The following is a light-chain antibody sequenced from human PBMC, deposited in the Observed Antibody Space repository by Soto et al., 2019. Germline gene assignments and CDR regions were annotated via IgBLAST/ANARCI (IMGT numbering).Light chain of an antibody. CDR1: QSVACSF. V-gene: IGKV3-20*01. J-gene: IGKJ4*01. CDR3: HKYGPSPLT. CDR2: TAS. Sequence: EIVLTQSPGTLSLSPGARATLSCRASQSVACSFIAWSQQKPGQPPRLLIYTASSRAPGIPDRFTASGSGTDFTLTISRLEPEDFAVYYCHKYGPSPLTFGGGTKVEI.